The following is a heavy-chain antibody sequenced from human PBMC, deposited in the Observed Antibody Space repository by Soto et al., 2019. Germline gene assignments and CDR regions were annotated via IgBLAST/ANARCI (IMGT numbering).Heavy chain of an antibody. CDR3: ARDRGYGSLSLPFDP. J-gene: IGHJ5*02. D-gene: IGHD3-10*01. CDR1: GFTFSAYA. Sequence: GGSLRLSCATSGFTFSAYAMTWVRQAPGKGLEWVSTVSASGGTTYYADSVKGRFAISRDESNNTLYLQMNSLRVEDTAVYFCARDRGYGSLSLPFDPWGQGTLVTVSS. V-gene: IGHV3-23*01. CDR2: VSASGGTT.